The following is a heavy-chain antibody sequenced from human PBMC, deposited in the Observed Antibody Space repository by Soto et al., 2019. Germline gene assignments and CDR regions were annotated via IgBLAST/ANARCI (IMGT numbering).Heavy chain of an antibody. D-gene: IGHD3-3*01. V-gene: IGHV4-39*02. CDR2: IRYGGNT. CDR1: GDSFSRGYYC. J-gene: IGHJ6*02. CDR3: ATGNIDFWSGYKYFYYDMDV. Sequence: SETLSLTCAVSGDSFSRGYYCWAWRQRPRGKLQWWAGSIRYGGNTYSNPSLKSRLTISVDTSNNHISLRLSSVTAADTAIYYCATGNIDFWSGYKYFYYDMDVWGQGTTVTVSS.